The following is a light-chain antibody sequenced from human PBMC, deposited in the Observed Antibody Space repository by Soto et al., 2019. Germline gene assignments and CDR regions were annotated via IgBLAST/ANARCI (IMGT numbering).Light chain of an antibody. J-gene: IGKJ3*01. Sequence: DIQMTQSPYSLSAAVGGRVPIACGASQNINTYLNWYQQKPGKAPKLLMFDAASLQSGVPSRFSGSGSRTDFTLTITSLQPEDFATYYCQQTSSAPFTFGPGTKVDIK. CDR3: QQTSSAPFT. CDR1: QNINTY. CDR2: DAA. V-gene: IGKV1-39*01.